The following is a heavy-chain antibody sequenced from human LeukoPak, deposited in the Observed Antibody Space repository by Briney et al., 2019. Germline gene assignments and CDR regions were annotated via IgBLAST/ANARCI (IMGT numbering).Heavy chain of an antibody. CDR3: ARDDYDSSGYHANAFDI. J-gene: IGHJ3*02. Sequence: PGGSLRLSCAASGFTFSSYWMSWVRQAPGKGLEWVSSISSSSSYIYYADSVKGRFTISRDNAKNSLCLQMNSLRAEDTAVYYCARDDYDSSGYHANAFDIWGQGTMVTVSS. CDR1: GFTFSSYW. V-gene: IGHV3-21*01. CDR2: ISSSSSYI. D-gene: IGHD3-22*01.